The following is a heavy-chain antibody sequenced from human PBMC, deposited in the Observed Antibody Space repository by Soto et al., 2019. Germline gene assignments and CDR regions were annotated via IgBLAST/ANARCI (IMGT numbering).Heavy chain of an antibody. Sequence: GASVKVSCKASGYTFTSYGISWVRQAPGQGLEWMGWISAYNGNTNYAQKLQGRVTMTTDTSTSTAYMELRSLRSDDTAVYYCAREQKMEYITMVRGVNNWFDPWGQGTLVTVSS. J-gene: IGHJ5*02. D-gene: IGHD3-10*01. CDR3: AREQKMEYITMVRGVNNWFDP. V-gene: IGHV1-18*01. CDR1: GYTFTSYG. CDR2: ISAYNGNT.